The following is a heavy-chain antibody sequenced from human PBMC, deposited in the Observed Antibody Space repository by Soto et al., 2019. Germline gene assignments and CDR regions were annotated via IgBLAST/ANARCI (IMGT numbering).Heavy chain of an antibody. Sequence: GGSLRLSCEASGLTFTTAWMHWVRQAPGKGLVWVSSINRDGSVTNYADSVKGRFSISRDSAGKTLYFQINNLRADETAVYYCERADVVVGPSMRVWGHGTTVTVYS. CDR1: GLTFTTAW. V-gene: IGHV3-74*01. D-gene: IGHD2-15*01. CDR2: INRDGSVT. J-gene: IGHJ6*02. CDR3: ERADVVVGPSMRV.